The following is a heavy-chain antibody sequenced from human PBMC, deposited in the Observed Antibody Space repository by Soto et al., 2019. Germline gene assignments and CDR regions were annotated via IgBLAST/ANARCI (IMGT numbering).Heavy chain of an antibody. Sequence: SETLSLTCAVYGGSFSGYYWSWIRQPPGKGLEWIGEINHSGSTNYNPSLKSRVTISVDTSKNQFSLKLSSVTAADTAVYYCARVFLNTSPDAFDICGQGTMVTVSS. V-gene: IGHV4-34*01. CDR3: ARVFLNTSPDAFDI. J-gene: IGHJ3*02. D-gene: IGHD1-1*01. CDR2: INHSGST. CDR1: GGSFSGYY.